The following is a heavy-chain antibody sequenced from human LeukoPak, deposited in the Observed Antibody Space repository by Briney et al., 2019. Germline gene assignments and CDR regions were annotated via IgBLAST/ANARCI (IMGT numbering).Heavy chain of an antibody. D-gene: IGHD3-10*01. J-gene: IGHJ4*02. CDR3: SRAAMVRGVDYLDY. CDR2: ISGSGDST. Sequence: GGSLRLSCAASGFTFSSYSMAWVPQAPGRGLEGVSIISGSGDSTYFADSVKGRFTLSRDNSKNTLFLQMNSLSAEDTAVYSCSRAAMVRGVDYLDYWGQGTLVTVSS. V-gene: IGHV3-23*01. CDR1: GFTFSSYS.